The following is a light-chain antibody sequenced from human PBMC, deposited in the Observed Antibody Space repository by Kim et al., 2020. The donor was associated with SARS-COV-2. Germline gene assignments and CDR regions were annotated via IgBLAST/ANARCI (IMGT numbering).Light chain of an antibody. CDR2: EVS. J-gene: IGLJ2*01. CDR1: SSDVGGYNY. CDR3: GSYAGSNIVL. V-gene: IGLV2-8*01. Sequence: GQSVTISCTGSSSDVGGYNYVSWYQQHPGKAPQLMIYEVSGRPSGVPDRFSGSKSGSTASLTVSGLQAEDEADYCCGSYAGSNIVLFGGGTQLTVL.